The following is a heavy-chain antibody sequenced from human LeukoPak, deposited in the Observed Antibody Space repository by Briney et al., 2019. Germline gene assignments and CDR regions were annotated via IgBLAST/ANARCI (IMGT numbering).Heavy chain of an antibody. CDR3: ARVRKGMTPALFDY. CDR1: GYTFTSYD. J-gene: IGHJ4*02. V-gene: IGHV1-8*01. Sequence: GASVKGSCKASGYTFTSYDINWVRQATGQGLEWMGWMNPNSGNTGYAQKFQGRVTMTRNTSISTAYMELSSLRSEDTAVYYCARVRKGMTPALFDYWGQGTLVTVSS. D-gene: IGHD2-15*01. CDR2: MNPNSGNT.